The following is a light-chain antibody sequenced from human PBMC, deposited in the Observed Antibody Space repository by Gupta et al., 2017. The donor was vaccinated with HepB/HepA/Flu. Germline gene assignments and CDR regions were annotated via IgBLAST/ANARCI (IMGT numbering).Light chain of an antibody. CDR2: KDN. V-gene: IGLV3-25*03. J-gene: IGLJ3*02. CDR3: QSGDSSGTHQV. CDR1: ALPKKY. Sequence: SYELTQPPSVSVSPGQTARITCSGDALPKKYAYWYKQKPGQAPVLGIYKDNERPSGIPERFSGSSSGTIVTLTISGVQAEDEADYYCQSGDSSGTHQVFGGGTKLTGL.